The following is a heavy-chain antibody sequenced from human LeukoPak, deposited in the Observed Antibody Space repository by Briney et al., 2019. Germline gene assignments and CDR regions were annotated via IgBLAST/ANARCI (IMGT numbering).Heavy chain of an antibody. CDR2: INPNSGGT. J-gene: IGHJ4*02. D-gene: IGHD3-16*01. V-gene: IGHV1-2*02. Sequence: GASVKVSCKASGYTFTGYYMHWVRQAPGQGLEWMGWINPNSGGTNYAQKFQGRVTMTEDTSTDTAYMELSSLRSEDTAVYYCATDRGRPIPDYDYVWGSSLFDYWGQGTLVTVSS. CDR1: GYTFTGYY. CDR3: ATDRGRPIPDYDYVWGSSLFDY.